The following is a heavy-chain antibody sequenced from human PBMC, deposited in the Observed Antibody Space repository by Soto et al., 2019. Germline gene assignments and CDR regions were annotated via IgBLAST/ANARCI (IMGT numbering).Heavy chain of an antibody. J-gene: IGHJ2*01. Sequence: QVQLVQSGAEVKKPGASVKVSCKVSGYTLTELSMHWVRQAPGKGLEWMGGFDPEDGETIYAQKFQGRVTMTEDTSTDTAYMELSSLRAEDTAVYYCATDRREQWLGQAYWYFDLWGRGTLVTVSS. CDR3: ATDRREQWLGQAYWYFDL. V-gene: IGHV1-24*01. CDR1: GYTLTELS. CDR2: FDPEDGET. D-gene: IGHD6-19*01.